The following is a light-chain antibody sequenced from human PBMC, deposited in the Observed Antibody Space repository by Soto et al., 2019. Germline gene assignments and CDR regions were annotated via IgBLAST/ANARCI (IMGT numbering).Light chain of an antibody. V-gene: IGKV1D-8*01. J-gene: IGKJ3*01. CDR1: QGISSY. CDR3: QQYYSFPPLFT. CDR2: AAS. Sequence: VIWMTQSPSLLSASTGDRVAISCPMSQGISSYLAWYQQKPGKAPELLIYAASTLQSGVPSRFSGSGSGTDFTLTISCLQSEDFATYYCQQYYSFPPLFTFGPGTKVDIK.